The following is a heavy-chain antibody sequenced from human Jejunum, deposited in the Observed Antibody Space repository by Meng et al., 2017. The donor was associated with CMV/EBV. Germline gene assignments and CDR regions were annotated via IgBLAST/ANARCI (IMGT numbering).Heavy chain of an antibody. V-gene: IGHV1-69*06. CDR2: IIPLLDST. CDR1: GGPLSSYV. Sequence: SGGPLSSYVFTWMRQAPGQGLEWMGEIIPLLDSTTYEQKFQGRVTITADKLTNTVYMDLRSLTSEDTAVYYCARDFGVPASANDYWGRGTLVTVSS. J-gene: IGHJ4*02. CDR3: ARDFGVPASANDY. D-gene: IGHD2-2*01.